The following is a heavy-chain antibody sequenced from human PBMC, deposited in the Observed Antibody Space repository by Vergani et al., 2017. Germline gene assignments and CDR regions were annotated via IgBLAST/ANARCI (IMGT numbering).Heavy chain of an antibody. D-gene: IGHD4-23*01. CDR3: ARGDYGGPKSDAFDV. J-gene: IGHJ3*01. V-gene: IGHV4-61*02. Sequence: QVKLQESGPGLLKPSQTLSLTCTVSGESIRSGSHYWSWIRQPAGKGPEWIGHIHTGGSTDLNPSFKSRVSISVDTSKSQFSLKLNSVTAADTAVYYCARGDYGGPKSDAFDVWGQGTVVTVSS. CDR1: GESIRSGSHY. CDR2: IHTGGST.